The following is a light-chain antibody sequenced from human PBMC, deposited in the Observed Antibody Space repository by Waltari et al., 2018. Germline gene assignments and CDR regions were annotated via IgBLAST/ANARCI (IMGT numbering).Light chain of an antibody. V-gene: IGKV4-1*01. J-gene: IGKJ3*01. CDR3: QQYFSPPFT. CDR1: PSVLYRSHNKNF. Sequence: DIVMTQSPDSLAVSLGERATINCKSSPSVLYRSHNKNFLAWYQQKPGQPPYLLIDWASTRESGVPDRFTGSGSGTDFTLTITSLQAEDVAVYYCQQYFSPPFTFGPGTKVEI. CDR2: WAS.